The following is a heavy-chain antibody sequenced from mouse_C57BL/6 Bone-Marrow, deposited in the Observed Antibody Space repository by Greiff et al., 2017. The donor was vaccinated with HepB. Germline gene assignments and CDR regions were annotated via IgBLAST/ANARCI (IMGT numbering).Heavy chain of an antibody. CDR2: IDPENGDT. D-gene: IGHD2-4*01. CDR1: GFNIKDDY. Sequence: VQLQQSGAELVRPGASVKLSCTASGFNIKDDYMHWVKQRPEQGLEWIGWIDPENGDTEYASKFQGKATITADTSSNTAYLQLSSLTSEDTAVYYCTTRYDYDVAYYAMDYWGQGASVTVSS. V-gene: IGHV14-4*01. J-gene: IGHJ4*01. CDR3: TTRYDYDVAYYAMDY.